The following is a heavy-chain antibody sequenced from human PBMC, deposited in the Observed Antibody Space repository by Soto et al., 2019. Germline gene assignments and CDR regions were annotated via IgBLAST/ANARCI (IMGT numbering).Heavy chain of an antibody. J-gene: IGHJ4*02. CDR2: INDNGGNT. Sequence: EVQLLESGGNLVQPGGSLRLSCPASGFTFRSFAMNWVRQAPGKGLEWVSTINDNGGNTHYPDSVNGRFTISRDNSRDTLSLQMNSLRAEDTAIYYCARGVGSFDLWGRGTLVTVSS. CDR1: GFTFRSFA. V-gene: IGHV3-23*01. CDR3: ARGVGSFDL. D-gene: IGHD1-26*01.